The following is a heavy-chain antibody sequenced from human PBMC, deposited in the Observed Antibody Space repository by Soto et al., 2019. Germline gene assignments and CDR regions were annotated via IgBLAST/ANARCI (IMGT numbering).Heavy chain of an antibody. Sequence: EVPLVESGGGLVQPGGSLRLSCAASGFTFSTYEMNWVRQAPGKGLEWVSYISSSGSTIYYADSVKGRFTISRDNAKNSLYLQMNSLSAEDTAVYYSARDYGDYDYYGMDVWGQGTTVTVSS. D-gene: IGHD4-17*01. CDR2: ISSSGSTI. J-gene: IGHJ6*02. CDR3: ARDYGDYDYYGMDV. CDR1: GFTFSTYE. V-gene: IGHV3-48*03.